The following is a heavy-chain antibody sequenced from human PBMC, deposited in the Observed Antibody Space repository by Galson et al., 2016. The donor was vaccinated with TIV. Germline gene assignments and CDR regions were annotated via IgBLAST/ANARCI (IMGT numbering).Heavy chain of an antibody. Sequence: SLRLSCAASGFTFNAFCIHWVRQAPGKGLEWVAVVCYNGNNKYYADSVKGRFTVSRDNSKNTLHLQMNSLRSEDTAVYYCARIYNARYTIDYWGQGTLVTVSS. J-gene: IGHJ4*02. CDR2: VCYNGNNK. V-gene: IGHV3-33*01. D-gene: IGHD3-10*01. CDR3: ARIYNARYTIDY. CDR1: GFTFNAFC.